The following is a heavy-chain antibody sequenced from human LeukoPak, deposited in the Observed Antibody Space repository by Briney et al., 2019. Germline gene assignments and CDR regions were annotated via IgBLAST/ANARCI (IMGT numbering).Heavy chain of an antibody. CDR1: GYDFINYG. J-gene: IGHJ4*02. CDR3: ARGGPFPSGSSSREYYLDY. V-gene: IGHV1-18*01. CDR2: RIIYNGNT. D-gene: IGHD6-6*01. Sequence: ASVKVSCKASGYDFINYGISWVRQAPGQGLEWMGWRIIYNGNTDYKLQGRVTMTTDTSTSTAYMEVRSLRSDDTAVYYCARGGPFPSGSSSREYYLDYWGQGTLVTVPS.